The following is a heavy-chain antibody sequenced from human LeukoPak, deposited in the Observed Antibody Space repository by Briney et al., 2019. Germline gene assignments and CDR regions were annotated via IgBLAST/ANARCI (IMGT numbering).Heavy chain of an antibody. CDR3: AKGAQYDFWSGYTLEYFDV. CDR2: ISGSGRST. V-gene: IGHV3-23*01. Sequence: GGSLRLSCAASGFTFSSYAMNWVRQAPGKGLEWVSFISGSGRSTHYADSVKGRFTISRDNSNNTLYLQINSLRADDTAAYYCAKGAQYDFWSGYTLEYFDVWGKGTLVTVSS. D-gene: IGHD3-3*01. CDR1: GFTFSSYA. J-gene: IGHJ4*02.